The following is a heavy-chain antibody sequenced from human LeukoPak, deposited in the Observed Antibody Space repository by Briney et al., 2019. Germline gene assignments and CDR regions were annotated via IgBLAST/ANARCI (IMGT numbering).Heavy chain of an antibody. J-gene: IGHJ2*01. CDR1: GFTFDDYA. Sequence: PGGSLRLSCAASGFTFDDYAMRWVRQAPGKGLEWVSGISRNSGSIGYADSVKGRFTISRDNAKNSLYLQMNSLRAEDTALYYCAKDTFYDILTTRGLDLWGRGTLVTVSS. V-gene: IGHV3-9*01. CDR2: ISRNSGSI. CDR3: AKDTFYDILTTRGLDL. D-gene: IGHD3-9*01.